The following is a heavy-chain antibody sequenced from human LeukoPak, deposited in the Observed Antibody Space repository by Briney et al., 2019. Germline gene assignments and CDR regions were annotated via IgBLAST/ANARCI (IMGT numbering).Heavy chain of an antibody. J-gene: IGHJ6*02. CDR3: ARSGVAAGTALFISAYYYYGLDV. CDR2: INPSGGST. D-gene: IGHD6-13*01. Sequence: ASVKVSCKASGYTFTSYYMHWVRQAPGQGLEWMGIINPSGGSTSYAQKFQGRVTMTRDTSTSTVYMELSSVTAADTAVYYCARSGVAAGTALFISAYYYYGLDVWGQGTTVTVSS. V-gene: IGHV1-46*01. CDR1: GYTFTSYY.